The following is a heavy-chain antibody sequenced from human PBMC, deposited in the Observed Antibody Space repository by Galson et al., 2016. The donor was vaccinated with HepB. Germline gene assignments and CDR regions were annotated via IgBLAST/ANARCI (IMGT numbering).Heavy chain of an antibody. CDR2: ISYDGSNK. CDR1: GFAFSSFG. J-gene: IGHJ6*02. Sequence: SLRLSCAASGFAFSSFGMHWVRQAPGKGLEWLAVISYDGSNKYYADSVKGRFTISRDNSKNTLYLQMNSLRAKDTAVYYCAKDSYYDILTGPTYYYYGMDVWGQGTLVTVSS. CDR3: AKDSYYDILTGPTYYYYGMDV. V-gene: IGHV3-30*18. D-gene: IGHD3-9*01.